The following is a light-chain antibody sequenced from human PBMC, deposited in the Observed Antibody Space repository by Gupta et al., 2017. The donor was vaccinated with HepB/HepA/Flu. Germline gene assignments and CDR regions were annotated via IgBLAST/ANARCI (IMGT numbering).Light chain of an antibody. CDR3: SSFTSSSTLV. CDR2: DVT. Sequence: QSALTQPASVSGSPGQSITISCTGTSSDVGGYNYVSWYQQHPGKVPKLMIYDVTNRPSGVSNRFSGSKSANTASLTXSXLQAEDXADYYCSSFTSSSTLVFGGGTKLTVL. J-gene: IGLJ2*01. V-gene: IGLV2-14*03. CDR1: SSDVGGYNY.